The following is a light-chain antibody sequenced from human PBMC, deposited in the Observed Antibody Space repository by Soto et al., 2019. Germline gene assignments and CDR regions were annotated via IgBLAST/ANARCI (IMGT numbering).Light chain of an antibody. CDR3: QRYDISRFP. V-gene: IGKV3-20*01. CDR1: QSVSSTY. J-gene: IGKJ2*01. CDR2: GAS. Sequence: EIVLTQSPGTLSLSPGERATLSCRASQSVSSTYLAWYQQKPGQAPRLLIYGASSRATGIPDRFSGSGSGTDFTLTISRLEPEDFAVYYCQRYDISRFPFGQGTKLEIK.